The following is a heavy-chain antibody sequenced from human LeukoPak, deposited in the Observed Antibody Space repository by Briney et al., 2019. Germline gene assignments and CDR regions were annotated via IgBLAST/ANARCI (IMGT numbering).Heavy chain of an antibody. CDR1: GFTFRDYA. Sequence: GGSLRLSCAASGFTFRDYAMHWVRQAPGKGLKWVAVISNDGINKYYADSVKGRFTVSRDNSKNTLYLQMNSLRTEDTAVYYCARDPFHYYGSRYAMDVWGQGTTVSVSS. CDR3: ARDPFHYYGSRYAMDV. J-gene: IGHJ6*02. V-gene: IGHV3-30-3*01. CDR2: ISNDGINK. D-gene: IGHD3-10*01.